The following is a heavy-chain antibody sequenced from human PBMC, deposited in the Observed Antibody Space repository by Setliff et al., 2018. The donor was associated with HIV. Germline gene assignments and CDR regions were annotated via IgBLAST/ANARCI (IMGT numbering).Heavy chain of an antibody. J-gene: IGHJ6*03. CDR3: AKNARDYYYYYMDV. CDR1: GFTFTTYW. CDR2: IRYDGSDK. V-gene: IGHV3-30*02. Sequence: GGSLRLSCAASGFTFTTYWMAWVRQAPGKGLEWVTFIRYDGSDKYYADSVKGRFTISRDNSKNTLYLQMNSLRTEDTAVYYCAKNARDYYYYYMDVWGKGTTVTVSS.